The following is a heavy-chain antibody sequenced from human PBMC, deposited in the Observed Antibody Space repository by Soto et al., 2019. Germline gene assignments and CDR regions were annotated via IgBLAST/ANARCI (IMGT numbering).Heavy chain of an antibody. CDR3: AKGRGGSGSLTPRVDF. D-gene: IGHD3-10*01. CDR1: GFTFNNYA. J-gene: IGHJ4*02. V-gene: IGHV3-23*01. CDR2: ISGGGDTT. Sequence: EVQLLESGGGLVQPGGSLRLSCAASGFTFNNYAMTWVRQAPGKGLEWVSAISGGGDTTSYADSVKGRFTVSRDGSKNTLSLKMSCLKAEDTALYYCAKGRGGSGSLTPRVDFWGQGTLVTVSS.